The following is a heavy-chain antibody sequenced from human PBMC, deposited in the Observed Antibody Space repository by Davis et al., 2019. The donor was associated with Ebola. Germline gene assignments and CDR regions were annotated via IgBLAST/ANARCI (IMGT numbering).Heavy chain of an antibody. Sequence: AASVKVSCKASGYTFTSYDINWVRQATGQGLEWMGWMNPNSGNTGYAQKFQGRVTMTRNTSISTAYMELSSLRSEDTAVYYCARGGYYYDSSGYYFEYFQHWGQGTLVTVSS. V-gene: IGHV1-8*01. J-gene: IGHJ1*01. D-gene: IGHD3-22*01. CDR3: ARGGYYYDSSGYYFEYFQH. CDR2: MNPNSGNT. CDR1: GYTFTSYD.